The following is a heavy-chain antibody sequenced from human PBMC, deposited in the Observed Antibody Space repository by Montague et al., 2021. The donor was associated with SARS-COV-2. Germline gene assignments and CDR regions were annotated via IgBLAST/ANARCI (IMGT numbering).Heavy chain of an antibody. CDR1: GGSVSSSSYD. CDR3: ATDRAGHYYFDN. Sequence: SETLSLTCSVSGGSVSSSSYDWGWIRQPPGKGLEWIASVYYTGHTYYTPSLVARTAISLDTSTNHFSLTLSSVAADDTAIYYCATDRAGHYYFDNWGQGTPVIVSS. J-gene: IGHJ4*02. V-gene: IGHV4-39*07. CDR2: VYYTGHT. D-gene: IGHD3-10*01.